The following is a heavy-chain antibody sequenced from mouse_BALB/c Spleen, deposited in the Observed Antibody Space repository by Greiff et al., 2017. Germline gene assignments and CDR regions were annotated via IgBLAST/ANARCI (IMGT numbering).Heavy chain of an antibody. J-gene: IGHJ2*01. V-gene: IGHV1-18*01. CDR3: ARGVITTVGSHFDY. CDR2: INPNNGGT. Sequence: EVQLQQPGAELVKPGASVKIPCKASGYTFTDYNMDWVKQSHGKSLEWIGDINPNNGGTIYNQKFKGKATLTVDKSSSTAYMELRSLTSEDTAVYYCARGVITTVGSHFDYWGQGTTLTVSS. D-gene: IGHD1-1*01. CDR1: GYTFTDYN.